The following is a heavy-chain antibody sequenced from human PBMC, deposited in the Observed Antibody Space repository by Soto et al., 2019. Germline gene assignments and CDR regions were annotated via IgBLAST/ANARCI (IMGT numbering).Heavy chain of an antibody. CDR3: ARDVQLGVVTMVRGAPGY. V-gene: IGHV1-18*01. D-gene: IGHD3-10*01. CDR1: GYTFTSDG. CDR2: ISAYNGNT. J-gene: IGHJ4*02. Sequence: ASVKVSCKASGYTFTSDGISWVRQAPGQGLEWMGWISAYNGNTNYAQKLQGRVTMTTDTSTSTAYMELRSLRSDDTAVYYCARDVQLGVVTMVRGAPGYWGQGTLVTVSS.